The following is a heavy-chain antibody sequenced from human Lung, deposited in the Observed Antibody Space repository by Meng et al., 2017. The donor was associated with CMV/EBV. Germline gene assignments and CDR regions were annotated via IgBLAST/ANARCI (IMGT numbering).Heavy chain of an antibody. CDR1: GHSISSGKF. V-gene: IGHV4-38-2*02. CDR2: VYDSGTT. J-gene: IGHJ6*02. CDR3: VRHIIVVPARGYGVDF. D-gene: IGHD2-2*01. Sequence: SETLSLTCTVSGHSISSGKFWGWIRQPPGKGLEWIGVYDSGTTYYNPSLKSRVPISVDTSETQFSLKLSAVTAADTAVYYSVRHIIVVPARGYGVDFWGHGTTVTGSS.